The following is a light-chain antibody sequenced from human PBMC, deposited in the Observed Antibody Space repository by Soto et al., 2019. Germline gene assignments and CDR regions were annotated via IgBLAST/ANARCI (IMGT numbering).Light chain of an antibody. Sequence: QAVVTQPPSVSGAPGQRVTISCTGSSSNIGAGYNVHWYQQLPGTAPKLLIYANINRPSGVPDRFSGSKSGTSASLAITGLHAEDEADYYCQSYDSSLSGFVVFGGGTKLTVL. V-gene: IGLV1-40*01. CDR2: ANI. CDR1: SSNIGAGYN. CDR3: QSYDSSLSGFVV. J-gene: IGLJ2*01.